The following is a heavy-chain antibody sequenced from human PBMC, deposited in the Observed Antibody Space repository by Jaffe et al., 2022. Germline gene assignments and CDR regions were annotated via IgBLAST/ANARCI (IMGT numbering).Heavy chain of an antibody. CDR2: IRYDGSNK. CDR3: AKDGLEIRSAVAGAREDFQH. J-gene: IGHJ1*01. V-gene: IGHV3-30*02. Sequence: QVQLVESGGGVVQPGGSLRLSCAASGFTFSSYGMHWVRQAPGKGLEWVAFIRYDGSNKYYADSVKGRFTISRDNSKNTLYLQMNSLRAEDTAVYYCAKDGLEIRSAVAGAREDFQHWGQGTLVTVSS. D-gene: IGHD6-19*01. CDR1: GFTFSSYG.